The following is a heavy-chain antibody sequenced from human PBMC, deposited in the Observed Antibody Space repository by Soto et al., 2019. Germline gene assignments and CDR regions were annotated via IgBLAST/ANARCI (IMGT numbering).Heavy chain of an antibody. CDR3: ATSSDWSPLLDY. CDR2: INNGGGT. V-gene: IGHV1-2*02. Sequence: GASVKVSCKASQYTFTNYYLHWFRQSAGQRPEWMGWINNGGGTIYAQKFQGRLTMTRDTSITTAYMELSRLSSDDTAFYYCATSSDWSPLLDYWGQGTLVTVSS. D-gene: IGHD6-19*01. J-gene: IGHJ4*02. CDR1: QYTFTNYY.